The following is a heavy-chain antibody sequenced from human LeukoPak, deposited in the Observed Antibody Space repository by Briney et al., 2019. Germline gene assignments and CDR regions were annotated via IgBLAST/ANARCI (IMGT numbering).Heavy chain of an antibody. D-gene: IGHD3-22*01. CDR2: IYSGDSDT. CDR1: GYSFTNYW. Sequence: GESLKISSKGSGYSFTNYWIGWVRQMPGKGLEWMGIIYSGDSDTRYSPSFQGHVTISADRSISTAYQQWSSLKASDTALYYYARRSGGSYYDHIHYYYMDVWGKGTTVTVSS. CDR3: ARRSGGSYYDHIHYYYMDV. J-gene: IGHJ6*03. V-gene: IGHV5-51*01.